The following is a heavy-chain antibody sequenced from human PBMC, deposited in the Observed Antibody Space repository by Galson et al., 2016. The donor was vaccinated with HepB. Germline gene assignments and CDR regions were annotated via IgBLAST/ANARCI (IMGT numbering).Heavy chain of an antibody. V-gene: IGHV1-18*01. CDR1: GYTFTNYG. Sequence: SVKVSCKASGYTFTNYGISWVRQAPGQGLEWMGWISAYNGDTSYAQKFQGRVTMTTDTSTSTAYMELRSLRSVDTAVYYCARGYYASGGSDFDYWGQGTLVTVSS. CDR2: ISAYNGDT. CDR3: ARGYYASGGSDFDY. D-gene: IGHD3-10*01. J-gene: IGHJ4*02.